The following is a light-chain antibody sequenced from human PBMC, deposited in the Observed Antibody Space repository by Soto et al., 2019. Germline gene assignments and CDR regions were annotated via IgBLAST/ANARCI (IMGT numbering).Light chain of an antibody. CDR1: SSDVGGYNF. J-gene: IGLJ1*01. CDR2: GVS. Sequence: QSALTQPPSASGSPGQSVTISCTGTSSDVGGYNFVSWYQQHPGKAPKLMIYGVSERPSGVSDRFSGSKSGTTASLTVSGLQAEDEADYYCSSYAGSNSVVFGTGTKVTV. V-gene: IGLV2-8*01. CDR3: SSYAGSNSVV.